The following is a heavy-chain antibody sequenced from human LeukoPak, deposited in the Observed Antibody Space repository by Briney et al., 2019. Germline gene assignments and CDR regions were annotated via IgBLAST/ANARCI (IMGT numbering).Heavy chain of an antibody. CDR3: ARDCVDDWCFYDSSGYDPP. CDR2: IYYSGST. D-gene: IGHD3-22*01. J-gene: IGHJ5*02. Sequence: SETLSLTCTVSGGSISSYYWSWIRQPPGKGLEWIGSIYYSGSTYYNPSLKSRVTISVDTSKNQLSLKLSSVTAADTAVYYCARDCVDDWCFYDSSGYDPPWGQGTLVTVSS. V-gene: IGHV4-59*12. CDR1: GGSISSYY.